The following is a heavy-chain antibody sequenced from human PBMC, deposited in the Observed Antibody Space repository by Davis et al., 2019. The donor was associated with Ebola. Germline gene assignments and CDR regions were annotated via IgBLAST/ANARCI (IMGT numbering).Heavy chain of an antibody. CDR3: ARLDSSEDGY. CDR1: GYSFTSYW. V-gene: IGHV5-51*01. J-gene: IGHJ4*02. CDR2: IHPGDSDA. Sequence: GGSLRLSCKGSGYSFTSYWIGWVRQMPGKGLEWMGIIHPGDSDARYSPSFQGQVIISADKSISTAYVQWSSLKASDTAMYYCARLDSSEDGYWGQGTLVTVSS. D-gene: IGHD6-19*01.